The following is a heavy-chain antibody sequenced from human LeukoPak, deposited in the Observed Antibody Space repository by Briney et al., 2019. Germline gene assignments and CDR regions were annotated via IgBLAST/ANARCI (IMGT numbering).Heavy chain of an antibody. D-gene: IGHD2-2*02. V-gene: IGHV3-23*01. CDR1: GFTFSSYA. J-gene: IGHJ6*04. CDR2: ISGSGGST. Sequence: PGGSLRLSCAASGFTFSSYAMSWVRQAPGKGLEWVSAISGSGGSTYYADSVKGRFTISRDNSKNTLYLQMNSLRAEDTAVYYCAKAGKKYQLLYGWDYYYGRDVWGKGTTVTVSS. CDR3: AKAGKKYQLLYGWDYYYGRDV.